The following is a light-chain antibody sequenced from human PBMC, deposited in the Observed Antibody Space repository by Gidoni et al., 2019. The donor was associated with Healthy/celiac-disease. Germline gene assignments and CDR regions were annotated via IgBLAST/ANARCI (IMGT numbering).Light chain of an antibody. J-gene: IGKJ4*01. V-gene: IGKV4-1*01. CDR1: QSVLYSSNNKNY. CDR3: QQYYSTPPT. Sequence: DIVMTPSPDSLSVSLGERATINCKSRQSVLYSSNNKNYLAWYQQKPGQPPKLLIYWASTRESGVPDRFSGSGSGKDFTLTISSLQAEDVAVYYCQQYYSTPPTFGGGTKVEIK. CDR2: WAS.